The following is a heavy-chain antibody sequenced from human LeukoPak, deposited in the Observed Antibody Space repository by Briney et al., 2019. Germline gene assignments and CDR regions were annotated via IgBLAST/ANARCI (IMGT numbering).Heavy chain of an antibody. J-gene: IGHJ6*03. CDR2: INPNSGGT. CDR3: ARAQVGCSSTSCYDSYYYYYMDV. Sequence: GASVKVSCKASGYTLTGYYMHWVRQAPGQGLEWMGRINPNSGGTNYAQKFQGRVTMTRDTSISTAYMELSRLRSDDTAVYYCARAQVGCSSTSCYDSYYYYYMDVWGKGTTVTVSS. D-gene: IGHD2-2*01. CDR1: GYTLTGYY. V-gene: IGHV1-2*06.